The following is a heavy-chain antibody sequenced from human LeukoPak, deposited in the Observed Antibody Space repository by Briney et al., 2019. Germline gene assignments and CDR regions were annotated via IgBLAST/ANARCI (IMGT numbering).Heavy chain of an antibody. D-gene: IGHD4-23*01. J-gene: IGHJ4*02. V-gene: IGHV3-30*18. CDR3: AKEILGGVTYFDY. CDR1: GSTFSSYG. Sequence: GGSLRLSCAASGSTFSSYGMHWVRQAPGRGLEWVAVISYDGSNKYYADSVKGRFTISRDNSKNTLYLQMNSLRAEDTAVYYCAKEILGGVTYFDYWGQGTLVTVSS. CDR2: ISYDGSNK.